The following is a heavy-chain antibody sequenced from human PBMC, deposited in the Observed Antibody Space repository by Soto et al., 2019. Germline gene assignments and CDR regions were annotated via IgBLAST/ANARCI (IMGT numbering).Heavy chain of an antibody. J-gene: IGHJ6*03. CDR1: GFSFSTYA. D-gene: IGHD6-13*01. Sequence: GGSLRLSCTASGFSFSTYAMHWVRQAPGKGPEFVSLISDSGGATYYADSMKDRFTISRDNSKNTLYLQMDGLRAEDMAVYYCAKQGDSSSWPLYDMDVWGKGTTVTVSS. V-gene: IGHV3-64*02. CDR2: ISDSGGAT. CDR3: AKQGDSSSWPLYDMDV.